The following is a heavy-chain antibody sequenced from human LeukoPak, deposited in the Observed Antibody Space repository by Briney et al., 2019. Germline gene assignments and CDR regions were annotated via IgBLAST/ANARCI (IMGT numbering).Heavy chain of an antibody. Sequence: TGGSLRLSCAASGFTFSSYGMSWVRQAPGKGLVWVSRVNSDGSTTSYADSVKGRFTISRDNAKNTLYLQMNSLRAEDTAVYYCASDFWSGYYTPMGVNYWGQGTLVTVSS. CDR1: GFTFSSYG. CDR3: ASDFWSGYYTPMGVNY. D-gene: IGHD3-3*01. J-gene: IGHJ4*02. CDR2: VNSDGSTT. V-gene: IGHV3-74*01.